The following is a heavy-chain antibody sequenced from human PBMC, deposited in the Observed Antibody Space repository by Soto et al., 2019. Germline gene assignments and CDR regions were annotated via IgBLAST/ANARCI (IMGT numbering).Heavy chain of an antibody. CDR3: ARAWGGNVLDY. J-gene: IGHJ4*02. V-gene: IGHV4-59*08. CDR2: IYYSGST. Sequence: QVQLQESGPGLVKPSETLSLTCTVSGGSISSYYWSWIRQPPGKGLEWIGYIYYSGSTNYNPSLKSRVTISVDTSKNQFSLKLSSVTAADTAVYYCARAWGGNVLDYWGQGTLVTVSS. D-gene: IGHD3-16*01. CDR1: GGSISSYY.